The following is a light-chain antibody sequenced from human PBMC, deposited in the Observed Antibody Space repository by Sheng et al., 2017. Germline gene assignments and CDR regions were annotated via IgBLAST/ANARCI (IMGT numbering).Light chain of an antibody. V-gene: IGKV3-20*01. CDR2: CI. Sequence: EIVLTQAPDTLSLSSRGKSHPLLQGQSEYYQQLLSLVPTETWPGSQAPHLWCIQQGHWHPPDXFSGSGSGTDFTLTVSRLEPEDFAVYYCHRYGSPWTFGQGTKVEI. CDR3: HRYGSPWT. J-gene: IGKJ1*01. CDR1: EYYQQL.